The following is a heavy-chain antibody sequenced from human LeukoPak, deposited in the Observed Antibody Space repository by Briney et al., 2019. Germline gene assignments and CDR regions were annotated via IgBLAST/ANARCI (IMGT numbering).Heavy chain of an antibody. Sequence: GGSLRLSCAASGFTFSSYAMNWVRQAPGKGLEWVSAISGSGGSTYYADSVKGRFTISRDNSKNTLYPQMNSLRVEDTAVYYCAKDSLVVAAAGRVFDYWGQGTLVTVSS. V-gene: IGHV3-23*01. CDR1: GFTFSSYA. J-gene: IGHJ4*02. CDR3: AKDSLVVAAAGRVFDY. CDR2: ISGSGGST. D-gene: IGHD6-13*01.